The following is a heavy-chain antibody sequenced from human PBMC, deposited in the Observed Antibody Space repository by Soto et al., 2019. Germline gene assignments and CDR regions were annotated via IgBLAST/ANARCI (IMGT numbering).Heavy chain of an antibody. CDR2: INHSGST. J-gene: IGHJ4*02. V-gene: IGHV4-34*01. CDR3: ARTLPYYDSSGYYYGSFDY. D-gene: IGHD3-22*01. Sequence: SETLSLTCAVSGGSFSSYYWSWIRQPPGKGLEWIGEINHSGSTNYNPSLKSRVTISVDTSKNQFSLKLSSVTAADTAVYYCARTLPYYDSSGYYYGSFDYWGQGTLVTVSS. CDR1: GGSFSSYY.